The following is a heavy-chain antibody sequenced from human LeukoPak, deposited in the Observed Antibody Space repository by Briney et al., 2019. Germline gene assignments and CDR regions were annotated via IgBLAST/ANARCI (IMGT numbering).Heavy chain of an antibody. D-gene: IGHD3-3*01. CDR2: ISGSGGST. CDR3: AKDLAYYDFWSGYYTDYYYYGMDV. Sequence: PGGSLRLPCAASGFTFSSNAMSWVRQAPGKGLEWVSAISGSGGSTYYADSVKGRFTISRDNSKNTLYLQMNSLRAEDTAVCYCAKDLAYYDFWSGYYTDYYYYGMDVWGQGTTVTVSS. CDR1: GFTFSSNA. V-gene: IGHV3-23*01. J-gene: IGHJ6*02.